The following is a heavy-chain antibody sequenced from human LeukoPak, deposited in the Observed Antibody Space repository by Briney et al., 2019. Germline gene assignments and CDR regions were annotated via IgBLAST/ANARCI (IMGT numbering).Heavy chain of an antibody. CDR2: IYYSGST. CDR3: ARDHGGYYFDY. V-gene: IGHV4-59*01. Sequence: TSETLSLTCTVSGGSISSYYWSWIRQPPGKGLEWIGYIYYSGSTNYNPSLKSRVTISVDTSKNQFSLKLRSVTAADTSVYYCARDHGGYYFDYWGQGTLVTVSS. CDR1: GGSISSYY. J-gene: IGHJ4*02.